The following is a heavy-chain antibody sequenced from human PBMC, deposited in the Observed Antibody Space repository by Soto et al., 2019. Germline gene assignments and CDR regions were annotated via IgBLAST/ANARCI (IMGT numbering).Heavy chain of an antibody. CDR1: GYAFSQFY. CDR2: INPNSGRT. J-gene: IGHJ6*03. CDR3: AREGGVSTATLDYYYFYMDV. Sequence: QVQLVQSGAEVKKPGASVKVSCKASGYAFSQFYIHWMRQAPGQGLECMGWINPNSGRTKFAQNFQGWVTMTRDTSIKTGYMELSGLRSDATAVYYCAREGGVSTATLDYYYFYMDVWGKGTTVTVSS. D-gene: IGHD5-12*01. V-gene: IGHV1-2*04.